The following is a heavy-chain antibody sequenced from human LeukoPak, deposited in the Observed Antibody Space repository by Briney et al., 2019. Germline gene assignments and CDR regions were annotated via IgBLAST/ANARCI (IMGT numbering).Heavy chain of an antibody. J-gene: IGHJ5*02. CDR1: GGTFSSYA. D-gene: IGHD6-13*01. V-gene: IGHV1-69*01. Sequence: SVKVSCKASGGTFSSYAISWVRQAPGQGLEWMGGIIPIFGTANYAQKFQGRVTITADESTSTAYMELRSLGSDDTAVYYCARDNHSGSWSWFDPWGQGTLVSVSA. CDR2: IIPIFGTA. CDR3: ARDNHSGSWSWFDP.